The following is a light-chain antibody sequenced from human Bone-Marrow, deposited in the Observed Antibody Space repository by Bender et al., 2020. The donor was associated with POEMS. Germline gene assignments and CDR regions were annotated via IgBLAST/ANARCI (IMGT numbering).Light chain of an antibody. CDR3: AVWDDSLNGWV. V-gene: IGLV1-44*01. CDR1: SSNIGAHA. J-gene: IGLJ3*02. CDR2: SSQ. Sequence: QSVLTQPPSASGTPGQRVTISCSGGSSNIGAHAVNWYQHLPGTAPNPLIYSSQRRPSEVPDRFSGSRSGTSASLAISGLQSEDEADYYCAVWDDSLNGWVFGGGTKLTVL.